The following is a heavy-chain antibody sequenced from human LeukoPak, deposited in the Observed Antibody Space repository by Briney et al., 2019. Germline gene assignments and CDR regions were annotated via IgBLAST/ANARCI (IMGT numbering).Heavy chain of an antibody. J-gene: IGHJ3*02. CDR2: ISWNSGSI. V-gene: IGHV3-9*01. D-gene: IGHD3-10*01. CDR1: GFTFDDFA. Sequence: GGSLRLSCTASGFTFDDFAMHWVRQAPGKGLEWVSGISWNSGSIGYADSVKGRFTVSRDNVKKSLYLQLNSLRAEDTALYFCARPRDRGVTLDAFAIWGQGTMVTVSS. CDR3: ARPRDRGVTLDAFAI.